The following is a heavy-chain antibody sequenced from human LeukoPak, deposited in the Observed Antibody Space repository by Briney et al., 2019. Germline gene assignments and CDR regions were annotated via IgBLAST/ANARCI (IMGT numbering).Heavy chain of an antibody. J-gene: IGHJ4*02. D-gene: IGHD2/OR15-2a*01. V-gene: IGHV4-59*01. Sequence: PSETLSLTCTVSGASMSGFYWSWIRQFPGQGLEWIGYIHYLGSTNYKSSLKSRISISVDTSKNQFTLKMPFMKAADTAIYYCARGSGTFSNWGRGVLVTVSS. CDR1: GASMSGFY. CDR3: ARGSGTFSN. CDR2: IHYLGST.